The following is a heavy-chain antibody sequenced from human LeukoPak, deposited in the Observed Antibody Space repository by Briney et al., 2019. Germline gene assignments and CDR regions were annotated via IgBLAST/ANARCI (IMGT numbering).Heavy chain of an antibody. D-gene: IGHD3-10*01. Sequence: GGSLRLSCAASGFTFSDYYMSWIRQAPGKGLEWVSYISSSGSTIYYADSVKGRFTISRDNAKNSLYLQMNSLRAEDTAVYYCARAWRILWFGELYSYYYDSSGPKQEDAFDIWGQGTMVTVSS. CDR1: GFTFSDYY. CDR2: ISSSGSTI. V-gene: IGHV3-11*04. CDR3: ARAWRILWFGELYSYYYDSSGPKQEDAFDI. J-gene: IGHJ3*02.